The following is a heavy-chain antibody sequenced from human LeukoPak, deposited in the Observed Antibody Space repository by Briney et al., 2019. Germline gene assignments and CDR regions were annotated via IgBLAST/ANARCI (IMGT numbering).Heavy chain of an antibody. J-gene: IGHJ4*02. CDR1: GFTFSDYY. Sequence: GGSLRLSCAASGFTFSDYYMTWIRQAPGKGLEWVSYISCSGSTIYYADSVKGRFTISGDNAKNSLYLQMNSLRAEDTAVYYCARDFRGGAGARSDNWGQGTLVTVSS. CDR3: ARDFRGGAGARSDN. D-gene: IGHD3-16*01. CDR2: ISCSGSTI. V-gene: IGHV3-11*01.